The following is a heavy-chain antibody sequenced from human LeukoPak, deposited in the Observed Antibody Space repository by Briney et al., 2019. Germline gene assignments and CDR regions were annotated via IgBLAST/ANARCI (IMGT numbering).Heavy chain of an antibody. CDR1: GGSIGSYY. Sequence: SETLSLTCTVSGGSIGSYYWSWVRQPPGKGLEWIGYIYYSGNTNYNPSLKSRVTISIDTSMNQFSLKLSSVTAADTAVYYCAKGYYDSRGYDYWGQGTLVTVSS. CDR2: IYYSGNT. CDR3: AKGYYDSRGYDY. D-gene: IGHD3-22*01. J-gene: IGHJ4*02. V-gene: IGHV4-59*01.